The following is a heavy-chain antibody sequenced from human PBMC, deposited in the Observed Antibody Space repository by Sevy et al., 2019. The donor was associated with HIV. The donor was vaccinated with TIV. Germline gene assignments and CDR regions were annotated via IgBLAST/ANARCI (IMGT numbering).Heavy chain of an antibody. V-gene: IGHV5-51*01. Sequence: GESLKISCRGSGYSFTSHWIGWVRHMPGKGLEWMGIIYPDDSDTRYSPTFQAQVTFSADKSISTAYLQWGSLKASDTAMYYCATSRSGYLVSSGYYIYWGQGTLVTVSS. CDR3: ATSRSGYLVSSGYYIY. CDR2: IYPDDSDT. J-gene: IGHJ4*02. D-gene: IGHD3-22*01. CDR1: GYSFTSHW.